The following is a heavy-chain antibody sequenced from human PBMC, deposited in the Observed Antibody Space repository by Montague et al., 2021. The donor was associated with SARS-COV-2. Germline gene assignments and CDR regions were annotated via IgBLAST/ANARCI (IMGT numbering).Heavy chain of an antibody. D-gene: IGHD1-14*01. J-gene: IGHJ6*02. CDR1: GGSFSGYY. CDR3: ARSKPVSSFYYYYGMDV. Sequence: SETLSLTCAVYGGSFSGYYWSWIRQPPGKGLEWIGEINHSGSTNYNPSLKSRVTISVDTSKNRFSLKLSSVTAADTAVYYCARSKPVSSFYYYYGMDVWGQGTTVTVSS. V-gene: IGHV4-34*01. CDR2: INHSGST.